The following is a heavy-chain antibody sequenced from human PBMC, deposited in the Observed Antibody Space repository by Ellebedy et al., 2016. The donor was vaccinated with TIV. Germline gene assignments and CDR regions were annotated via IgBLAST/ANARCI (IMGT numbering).Heavy chain of an antibody. J-gene: IGHJ4*02. CDR1: GGSISSSSYY. D-gene: IGHD3-9*01. Sequence: MPSETLSLTCTVAGGSISSSSYYCGWLRQPPGKGLEWIGSIYYSGSTYYNPSLKSRVTISVDTSKNQFSLKLSSVTAADTAVYYCARTTALNYYDILTGPFDYWGQGTLVTVSS. CDR2: IYYSGST. CDR3: ARTTALNYYDILTGPFDY. V-gene: IGHV4-39*01.